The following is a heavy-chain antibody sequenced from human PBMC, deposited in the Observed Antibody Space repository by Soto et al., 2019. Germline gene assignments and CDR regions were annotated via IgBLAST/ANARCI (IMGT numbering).Heavy chain of an antibody. J-gene: IGHJ6*02. V-gene: IGHV4-31*03. CDR3: VRDRARHDYGDPEYYYYYGMDV. Sequence: QVQLQESGPGLVKPSQTLSLTCTVSGGSISSGGYYWSWIRQHPGKGLEWIGYIYYSGSTYYNPSLKSRVTISVDTSKNQFSLKLSSVTAADTAVYYCVRDRARHDYGDPEYYYYYGMDVWGQGTTVTVSS. D-gene: IGHD4-17*01. CDR2: IYYSGST. CDR1: GGSISSGGYY.